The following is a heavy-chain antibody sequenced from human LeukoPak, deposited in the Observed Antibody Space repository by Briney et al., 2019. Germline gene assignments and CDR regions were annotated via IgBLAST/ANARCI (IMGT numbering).Heavy chain of an antibody. CDR2: IYSGGST. D-gene: IGHD1-26*01. CDR1: GFTVSSNY. J-gene: IGHJ5*02. CDR3: ASLGGRYPNWFDP. Sequence: GGSLRLSCAVSGFTVSSNYMSWVRQAPGKGLEWVSVIYSGGSTFYANSVKGRFTISRDNSKNTLYLQMNSLRAEDTAVYYCASLGGRYPNWFDPWGQGTLVTVSS. V-gene: IGHV3-53*01.